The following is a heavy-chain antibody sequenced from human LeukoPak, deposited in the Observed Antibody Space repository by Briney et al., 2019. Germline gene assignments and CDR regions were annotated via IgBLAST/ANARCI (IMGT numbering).Heavy chain of an antibody. CDR2: IYHSGST. V-gene: IGHV4-38-2*02. CDR1: GYSISSGYY. D-gene: IGHD1-1*01. J-gene: IGHJ3*02. CDR3: VGTTGTVDAFDI. Sequence: SETLSLTCTVSGYSISSGYYWGWIRQPPGKGLEWIGSIYHSGSTYYNPSLKSRVTISVDTSKNQFSLKLSSVTAADTAVYYCVGTTGTVDAFDIWGQGTMVTVSS.